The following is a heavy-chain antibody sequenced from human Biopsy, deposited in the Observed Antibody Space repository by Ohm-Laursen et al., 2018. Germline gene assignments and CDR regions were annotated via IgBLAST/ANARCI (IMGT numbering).Heavy chain of an antibody. CDR2: VNPVAEAT. CDR3: ARESPLRLGVCGAIRCFKEVFGTDV. Sequence: ASVKVSCKASGYNFGNYYINWVRKVPGQGLEWLGVVNPVAEATMYAQKFQDRITLTRDASTNTVYMDLTSLTSEDTAVYYCARESPLRLGVCGAIRCFKEVFGTDVWGQGTTVTVSS. V-gene: IGHV1-46*01. D-gene: IGHD2-21*01. J-gene: IGHJ6*02. CDR1: GYNFGNYY.